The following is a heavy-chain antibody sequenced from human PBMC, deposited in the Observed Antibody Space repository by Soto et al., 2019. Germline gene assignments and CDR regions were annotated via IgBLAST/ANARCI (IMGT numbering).Heavy chain of an antibody. V-gene: IGHV3-21*01. CDR1: GFTFSNYN. J-gene: IGHJ4*02. CDR3: AREGVRGYNFGY. D-gene: IGHD5-12*01. CDR2: IGSSDSYI. Sequence: EVQLVQSGGGLVTPGGSLRLSCAASGFTFSNYNMNWIRQAPGKGLEWVSSIGSSDSYIYYADSVKGRFTISRDNAKNSLYLQRDSLRGEDTAVYDCAREGVRGYNFGYWGQGTLVTVSS.